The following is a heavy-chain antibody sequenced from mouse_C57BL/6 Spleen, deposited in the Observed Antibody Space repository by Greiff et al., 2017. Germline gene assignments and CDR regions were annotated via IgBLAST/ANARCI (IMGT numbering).Heavy chain of an antibody. CDR2: IYPGDGDT. Sequence: QVQLQQSGAELVKPGASVKISCKASGYAFSSYWMNWVKQRPGKGLEWIGQIYPGDGDTNYNGKFKGKATLTADKSSSTAYMQLSSLTSEDSAVYFCASSHYYGSSRWFAYWGQGTLVTVSA. J-gene: IGHJ3*01. D-gene: IGHD1-1*01. CDR3: ASSHYYGSSRWFAY. V-gene: IGHV1-80*01. CDR1: GYAFSSYW.